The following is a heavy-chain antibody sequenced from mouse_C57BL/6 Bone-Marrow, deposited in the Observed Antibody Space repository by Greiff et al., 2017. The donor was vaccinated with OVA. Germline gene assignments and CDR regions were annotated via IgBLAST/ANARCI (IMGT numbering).Heavy chain of an antibody. J-gene: IGHJ3*01. Sequence: VQLQQPGAELVKPGASVKLSCKASGYTFTSYWMHWVKQRPGQGLEWIGMIHPNSGSTNYNEKFKSKATLTVDKSSSTAYMQLSSLTSEDSAVYCCARAYSGWLLREAYWGQGTLVTVAA. CDR2: IHPNSGST. CDR3: ARAYSGWLLREAY. V-gene: IGHV1-64*01. D-gene: IGHD2-3*01. CDR1: GYTFTSYW.